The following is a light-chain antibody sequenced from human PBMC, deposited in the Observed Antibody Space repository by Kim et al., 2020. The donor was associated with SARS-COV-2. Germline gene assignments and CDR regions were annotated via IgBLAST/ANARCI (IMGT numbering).Light chain of an antibody. V-gene: IGKV1-5*01. CDR1: QTISTW. CDR3: QEYNSDFT. CDR2: DAS. J-gene: IGKJ3*01. Sequence: GDRVTITCRASQTISTWLAWYQQKPGKPPNALISDASSLESGVPSRFSGSGSGTEFTLTISSLQPVDFATYYCQEYNSDFTFGPGTKVDIK.